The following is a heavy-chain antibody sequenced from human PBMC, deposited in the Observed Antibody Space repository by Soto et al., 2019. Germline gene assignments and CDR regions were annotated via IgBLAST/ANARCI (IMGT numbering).Heavy chain of an antibody. CDR3: ARAWGPNYDILTGYYIHDAFDI. D-gene: IGHD3-9*01. Sequence: SETLSVTCTVSGVSISSGFYYLSWIRQHPGKGLEWIGYIYYSGSTYYNPSLKSRVTISVDTSKNQFSLKLSSVTAADTAVYYCARAWGPNYDILTGYYIHDAFDIWGQGTMVTVSS. V-gene: IGHV4-31*03. CDR1: GVSISSGFYY. CDR2: IYYSGST. J-gene: IGHJ3*02.